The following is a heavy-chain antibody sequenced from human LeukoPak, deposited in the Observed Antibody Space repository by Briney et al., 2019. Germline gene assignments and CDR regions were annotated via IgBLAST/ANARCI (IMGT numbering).Heavy chain of an antibody. CDR3: ARGPDTGLPSYMDV. J-gene: IGHJ6*03. CDR2: IYPGDSDT. Sequence: AESLQISCKGSGYSFTSNWFSWVRQLPGKGLVWMGIIYPGDSDTKYSPSFQGQVTISADKSINHAFLQWSNLKASDTAMYYCARGPDTGLPSYMDVWGKGTTVTISS. V-gene: IGHV5-51*01. CDR1: GYSFTSNW. D-gene: IGHD1-14*01.